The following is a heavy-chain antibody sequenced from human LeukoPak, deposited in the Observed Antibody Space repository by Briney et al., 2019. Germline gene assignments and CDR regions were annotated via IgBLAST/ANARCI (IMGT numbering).Heavy chain of an antibody. D-gene: IGHD3-3*01. J-gene: IGHJ5*02. Sequence: PSETLSLTCTVSGGSISSYYWSWIRQPPGKGLEWIGEINHSGSTNYNPSLKSRVTISVDTSKNQFSLKLISVTAADTAVYYCARGSIRLPFDPWGQGTLVTVSS. CDR2: INHSGST. V-gene: IGHV4-34*01. CDR1: GGSISSYY. CDR3: ARGSIRLPFDP.